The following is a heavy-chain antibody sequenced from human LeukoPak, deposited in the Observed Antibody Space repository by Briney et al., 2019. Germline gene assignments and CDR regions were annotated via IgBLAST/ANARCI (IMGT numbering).Heavy chain of an antibody. CDR3: ARGKAMVRGVMGSWFDP. D-gene: IGHD3-10*01. Sequence: GASVKVSCKASVYTFTSYDFNWVRQATGQGLEWMGWMNPNSGNTGYAQKFQGRVTMTRNTSISTAYMELSSLRSEDTALYYCARGKAMVRGVMGSWFDPWGQGTLVTVSS. J-gene: IGHJ5*02. V-gene: IGHV1-8*01. CDR2: MNPNSGNT. CDR1: VYTFTSYD.